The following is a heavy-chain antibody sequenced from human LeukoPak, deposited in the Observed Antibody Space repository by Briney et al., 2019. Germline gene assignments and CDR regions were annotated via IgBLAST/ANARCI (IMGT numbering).Heavy chain of an antibody. CDR2: ISAYNGNT. Sequence: ASVKVSCKASGYTFTSYCISWVRQAPGQGLEWMGWISAYNGNTNYAQKLQGRVTMTTDTSTSTAYMELRSLRSDDTAVYYCARRATLDWNFGTDAFDIWGQGTMVTVSS. CDR3: ARRATLDWNFGTDAFDI. J-gene: IGHJ3*02. CDR1: GYTFTSYC. V-gene: IGHV1-18*01. D-gene: IGHD1-7*01.